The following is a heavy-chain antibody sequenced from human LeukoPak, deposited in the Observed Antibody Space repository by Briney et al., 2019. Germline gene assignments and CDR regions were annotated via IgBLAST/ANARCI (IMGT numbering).Heavy chain of an antibody. D-gene: IGHD1/OR15-1a*01. Sequence: GGSLRLSCAASGFTFSTYAMSWVRQTPERGLEWVSAISDTGGNTFYADSVKGRFTISRDNSKNTLYLQMNSLRAEDTAVYYCAKGRTNDYWGQGTLVTVSS. J-gene: IGHJ4*02. CDR3: AKGRTNDY. CDR1: GFTFSTYA. V-gene: IGHV3-23*01. CDR2: ISDTGGNT.